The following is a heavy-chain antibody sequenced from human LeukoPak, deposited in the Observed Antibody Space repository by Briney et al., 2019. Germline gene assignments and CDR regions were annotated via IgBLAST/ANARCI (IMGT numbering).Heavy chain of an antibody. Sequence: ASVRVSCKASGYTFIRYFIHSVRQAPGQGGEWMGMINPNGGDTSYSQNFQGRVTMTTDTSTSTVYMELSSLRSEDTALYYCARVLNWSYDYWGQGTLVTVSS. CDR1: GYTFIRYF. J-gene: IGHJ4*02. CDR3: ARVLNWSYDY. V-gene: IGHV1-46*01. D-gene: IGHD1-7*01. CDR2: INPNGGDT.